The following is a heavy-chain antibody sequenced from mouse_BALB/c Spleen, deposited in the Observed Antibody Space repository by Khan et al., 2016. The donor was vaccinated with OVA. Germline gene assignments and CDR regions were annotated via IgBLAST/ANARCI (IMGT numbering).Heavy chain of an antibody. J-gene: IGHJ4*01. Sequence: QIQLVQSGPELKKPGETVKISCKASGYTFTNYGMNWVKQAPGKGLKWMGFINTYTGEPTYADDFKGRFAFSLETPASTAYLQINNLKNEDTSTYCCARVGYSGTMDYWGQGTSVTVSS. V-gene: IGHV9-3-1*01. CDR1: GYTFTNYG. CDR3: ARVGYSGTMDY. CDR2: INTYTGEP. D-gene: IGHD2-14*01.